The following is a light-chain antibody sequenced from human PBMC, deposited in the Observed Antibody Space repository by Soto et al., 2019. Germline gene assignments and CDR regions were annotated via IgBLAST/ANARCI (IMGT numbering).Light chain of an antibody. Sequence: EIVMTQSPATLSVSPGERATLSCRASQSVGSNLAWYQQKPGQAPRLLIYGASTRATGIPARFSGSGSGTEFTLTISSLEPEDFAVYYCQQRTNWPPTFGGGTKVEMK. CDR2: GAS. J-gene: IGKJ4*01. V-gene: IGKV3-15*01. CDR1: QSVGSN. CDR3: QQRTNWPPT.